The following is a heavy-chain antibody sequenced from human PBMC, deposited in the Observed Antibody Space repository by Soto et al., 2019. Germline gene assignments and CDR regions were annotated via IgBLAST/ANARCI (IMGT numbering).Heavy chain of an antibody. Sequence: QVQLQESGPGLVKPSQTLSLTCTVSGGSISSGDYYWSWIRQPPGKGLEWIGYIYYSGSTYYNPSRKSRVTIAVDTSKNPFSLELSSVTAADTAVYYCARLGGYSYGFDYWGQGTLVTVSS. J-gene: IGHJ4*02. V-gene: IGHV4-30-4*01. D-gene: IGHD5-18*01. CDR2: IYYSGST. CDR3: ARLGGYSYGFDY. CDR1: GGSISSGDYY.